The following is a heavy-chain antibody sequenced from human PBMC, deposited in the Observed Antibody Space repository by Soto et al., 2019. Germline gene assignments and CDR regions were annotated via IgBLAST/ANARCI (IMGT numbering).Heavy chain of an antibody. Sequence: PSETLSLTCTVSGGSISNPSYYWGWVRQPPGKGLEWIGDIFYTGRTYYSPSLKSRVTISVDTSKNQFSLKVSAVTAADTAVYYCASSQKGYNWNYFDHWGPGALVTVSS. CDR2: IFYTGRT. CDR1: GGSISNPSYY. J-gene: IGHJ4*02. D-gene: IGHD1-20*01. CDR3: ASSQKGYNWNYFDH. V-gene: IGHV4-39*01.